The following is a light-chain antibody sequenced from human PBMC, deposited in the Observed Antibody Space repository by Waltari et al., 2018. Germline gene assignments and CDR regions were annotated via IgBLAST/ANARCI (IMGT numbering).Light chain of an antibody. CDR3: QQRSNWPIS. CDR2: AAS. Sequence: LSCRASQSVSDYLAWYQQKPGQAPRLLISAASNRATGIPARFSGSGSGTDFTLTISSLEPEDFAFYYCQQRSNWPISFGQGTRLEIK. V-gene: IGKV3-11*01. J-gene: IGKJ5*01. CDR1: QSVSDY.